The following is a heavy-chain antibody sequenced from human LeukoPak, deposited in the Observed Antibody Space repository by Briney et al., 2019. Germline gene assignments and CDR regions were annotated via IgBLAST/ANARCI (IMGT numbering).Heavy chain of an antibody. J-gene: IGHJ3*02. D-gene: IGHD1-1*01. CDR1: GGSISGWY. CDR2: LYSTGGT. V-gene: IGHV4-4*07. Sequence: SETLSLTCTVSGGSISGWYWSSIRQPAGKGLEWIGRLYSTGGTIYNPSLKSRVTMSVDTSKNHFSLKLTSVTAADTAVSYCARWNDAFDMWGQGTMVTVSS. CDR3: ARWNDAFDM.